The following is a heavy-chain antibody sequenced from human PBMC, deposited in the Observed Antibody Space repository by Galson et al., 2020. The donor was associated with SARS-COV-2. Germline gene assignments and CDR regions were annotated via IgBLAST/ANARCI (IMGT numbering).Heavy chain of an antibody. CDR2: ISRNSGSI. CDR3: AKASSSSWFWDADMDV. CDR1: GITFDDYA. Sequence: GKPPNISSAAPGITFDDYAMHWVPPTPGKGLERVSGISRNSGSISYADSVKGRFTISRDNAKNSLYLQMNSLRAEDTALYYCAKASSSSWFWDADMDVWGKGTTVTVSS. D-gene: IGHD6-13*01. V-gene: IGHV3-9*01. J-gene: IGHJ6*03.